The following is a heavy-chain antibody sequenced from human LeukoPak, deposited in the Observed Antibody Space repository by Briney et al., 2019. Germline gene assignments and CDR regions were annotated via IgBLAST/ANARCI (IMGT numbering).Heavy chain of an antibody. CDR2: INHSGST. CDR1: GGSFSGYY. J-gene: IGHJ6*03. CDR3: ARGRMSVTPYYYYYDMDV. D-gene: IGHD2-21*02. V-gene: IGHV4-34*01. Sequence: SDTLSLTCAVFGGSFSGYYWSWIRQPPGKGLEWIGEINHSGSTNYNPSLKSRVTISVDTSKNQVSLKLSSVTAADTAVYYCARGRMSVTPYYYYYDMDVWGKGTTVTVSS.